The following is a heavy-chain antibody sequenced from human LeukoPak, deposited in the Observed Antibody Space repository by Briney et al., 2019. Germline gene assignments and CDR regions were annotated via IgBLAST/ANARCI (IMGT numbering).Heavy chain of an antibody. Sequence: PSETLSLTCAVYGGSFSDYYWTWIRQSPGTGLERIGEINDSGDTRSNPSLKSPVSISTDTSRNQFSLNMSSVTAADTAVYYCARGDPSFSTLDLWGQGSLTTVSS. V-gene: IGHV4-34*01. J-gene: IGHJ5*02. CDR2: INDSGDT. CDR3: ARGDPSFSTLDL. D-gene: IGHD3-10*01. CDR1: GGSFSDYY.